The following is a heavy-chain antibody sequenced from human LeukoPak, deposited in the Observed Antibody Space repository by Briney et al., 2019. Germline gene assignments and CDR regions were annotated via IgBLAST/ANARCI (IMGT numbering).Heavy chain of an antibody. Sequence: GGSLRLSCAASGFTFSSYGMHWLRQAPGKGLEWVAVIWYDGSIKYYADSVKGRFTISRDNSENTLYLPMNSLRAEDTAVYYCASDKWLEAAGREFDYWGQGTLVTVSS. D-gene: IGHD6-13*01. CDR2: IWYDGSIK. J-gene: IGHJ4*02. CDR3: ASDKWLEAAGREFDY. CDR1: GFTFSSYG. V-gene: IGHV3-33*01.